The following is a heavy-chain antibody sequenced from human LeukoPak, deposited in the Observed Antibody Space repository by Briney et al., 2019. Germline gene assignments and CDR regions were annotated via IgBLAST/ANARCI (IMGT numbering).Heavy chain of an antibody. J-gene: IGHJ1*01. D-gene: IGHD2-15*01. CDR1: GGSISSGGYY. V-gene: IGHV4-31*03. CDR2: IYYSGST. Sequence: SQTLSLTCTVSGGSISSGGYYWTWIRQHPGKGLEWIGYIYYSGSTYYNPSLKSRVTISVYTSKNQFSLRLSSVTAADTAVYYCALGYCGGGSCYAREYFQHWGQGTLVTVSS. CDR3: ALGYCGGGSCYAREYFQH.